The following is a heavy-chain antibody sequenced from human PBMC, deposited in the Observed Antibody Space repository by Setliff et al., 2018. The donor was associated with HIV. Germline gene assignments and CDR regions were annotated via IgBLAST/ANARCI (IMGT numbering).Heavy chain of an antibody. CDR1: GGSISSYY. CDR3: ARGSFIGDYYYFDY. J-gene: IGHJ4*02. CDR2: ISSGST. D-gene: IGHD3-10*01. V-gene: IGHV4-4*08. Sequence: SETLSLTCTVSGGSISSYYWSWIRQPPGKGLEWIGYISSGSTNYNPSLKSRVTISVDTSKNQFSLKLSSVTAADTAVYYCARGSFIGDYYYFDYWGQGTLVTVSS.